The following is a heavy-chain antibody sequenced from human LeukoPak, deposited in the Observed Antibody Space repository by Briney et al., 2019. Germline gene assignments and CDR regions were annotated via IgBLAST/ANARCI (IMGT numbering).Heavy chain of an antibody. V-gene: IGHV3-53*04. J-gene: IGHJ4*02. CDR3: ARAPTVTTGSVQVRYRNDFDY. Sequence: GGSLRLSCAASGFTVSSDYMSWVRQAPGKGLEWVSVIYSGGSTYYADSVKGRFTISRHNSKNTLYLQMNSLRAEDTAVYYCARAPTVTTGSVQVRYRNDFDYWGQGTLVTVSS. CDR1: GFTVSSDY. CDR2: IYSGGST. D-gene: IGHD4-17*01.